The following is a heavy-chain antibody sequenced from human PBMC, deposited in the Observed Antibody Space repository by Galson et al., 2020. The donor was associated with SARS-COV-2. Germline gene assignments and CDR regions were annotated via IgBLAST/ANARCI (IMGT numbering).Heavy chain of an antibody. CDR3: ARDALDSSGWYPDFDY. J-gene: IGHJ4*02. D-gene: IGHD6-19*01. V-gene: IGHV3-33*01. CDR2: IWYDGSNK. CDR1: GFTFSSYG. Sequence: QLGESLKISCAASGFTFSSYGMHWVRQAPGKGLEWVAVIWYDGSNKYYADSVKGRFTISRDNSKNTLYLQMNSLRAEDTAVYYCARDALDSSGWYPDFDYWGQGTLVTVSS.